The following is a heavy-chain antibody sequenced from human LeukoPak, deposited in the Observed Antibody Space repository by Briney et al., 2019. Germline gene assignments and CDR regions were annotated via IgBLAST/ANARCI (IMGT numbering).Heavy chain of an antibody. CDR3: ARDYYGDPLDY. Sequence: GGSLRLPCAASGFTFSSYSMNWVRQAPGKGLEWVSYISSSSSTIYYADSVKGRFTISRDNAKNSLYLQMNSLRAEDTAVYYCARDYYGDPLDYWGQGTLVTVSS. V-gene: IGHV3-48*01. J-gene: IGHJ4*02. D-gene: IGHD2-21*01. CDR1: GFTFSSYS. CDR2: ISSSSSTI.